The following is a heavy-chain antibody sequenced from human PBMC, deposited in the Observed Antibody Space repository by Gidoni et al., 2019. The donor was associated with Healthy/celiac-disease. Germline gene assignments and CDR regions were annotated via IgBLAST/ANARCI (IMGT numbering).Heavy chain of an antibody. J-gene: IGHJ4*02. CDR3: ARADSYDSSGYLDY. D-gene: IGHD3-22*01. CDR1: GFTFREDY. CDR2: ISSSSSYT. V-gene: IGHV3-11*06. Sequence: QVQLVESGGGLVKPGGSLRLSCAASGFTFREDYMSWIRQAPGEGLDWVSYISSSSSYTNYADSVKGRFTISRDNAKNSLYLQMNSLRAEDTAVYYCARADSYDSSGYLDYWGQGTLVTVSS.